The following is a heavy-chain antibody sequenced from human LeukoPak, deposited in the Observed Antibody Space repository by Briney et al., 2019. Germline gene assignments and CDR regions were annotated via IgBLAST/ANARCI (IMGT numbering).Heavy chain of an antibody. CDR2: INHSGST. CDR3: ARHVDASGNYSPFDY. J-gene: IGHJ4*02. D-gene: IGHD3-10*01. V-gene: IGHV4-34*01. Sequence: GSLRLSCAASGFTVNNYMSWIRQPPGKGLAWIGEINHSGSTYYNPSLKSRATISLDTSKNQFSLKLSSVTAADTAVYYCARHVDASGNYSPFDYWGQGTLVTVSS. CDR1: GFTVNNY.